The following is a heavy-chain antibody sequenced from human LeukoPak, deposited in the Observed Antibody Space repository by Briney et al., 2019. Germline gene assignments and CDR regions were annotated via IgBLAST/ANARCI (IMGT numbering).Heavy chain of an antibody. V-gene: IGHV1-46*01. Sequence: ASVKVSCKASGYTFTGYNMHWVRQAPGQGLEWMGVINPSGGSTTYRQEFQGRVTMTRDTSTSTAYMELRSLRSDDTAVYYCARVRPGYSSGWTEPWYFDLWGRGTLVTVSS. CDR3: ARVRPGYSSGWTEPWYFDL. CDR1: GYTFTGYN. D-gene: IGHD6-19*01. J-gene: IGHJ2*01. CDR2: INPSGGST.